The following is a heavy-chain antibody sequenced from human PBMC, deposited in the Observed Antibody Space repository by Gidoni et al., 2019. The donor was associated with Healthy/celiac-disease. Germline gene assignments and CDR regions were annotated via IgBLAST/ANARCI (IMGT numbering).Heavy chain of an antibody. CDR3: ANPRVVVAATGL. Sequence: EVQLLESGGGLVQPGGSLRISCAASGFTFSSYAMSWVRQAPGKGLEWVSAISGSGGSTYYADSVKGRFTISRDNSKNTLYLQMNSLRAEDTAVYYCANPRVVVAATGLWGQGTLVTVSS. CDR2: ISGSGGST. J-gene: IGHJ4*02. V-gene: IGHV3-23*01. CDR1: GFTFSSYA. D-gene: IGHD2-15*01.